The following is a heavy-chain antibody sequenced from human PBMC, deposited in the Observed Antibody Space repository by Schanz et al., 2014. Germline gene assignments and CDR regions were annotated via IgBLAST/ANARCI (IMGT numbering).Heavy chain of an antibody. CDR2: ISAFDDKT. CDR1: GYSFTTYG. CDR3: VREGSTTPVAGLRSFDWLGRFDY. J-gene: IGHJ4*02. Sequence: QVQLVQSAPEVKKPGASVKVSCKASGYSFTTYGLNWVRQAPGQGPEWMGWISAFDDKTDYAQNFQGRLIMTTDTSTTTVYMELRGLRSDDTAVYYCVREGSTTPVAGLRSFDWLGRFDYWGQGALVTVSS. D-gene: IGHD3-9*01. V-gene: IGHV1-18*01.